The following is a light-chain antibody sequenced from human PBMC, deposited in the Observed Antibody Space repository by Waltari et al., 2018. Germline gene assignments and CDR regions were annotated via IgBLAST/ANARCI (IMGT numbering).Light chain of an antibody. V-gene: IGLV2-14*01. CDR3: SSYTSSSSRV. Sequence: QSALTQPASVSGSPGQSITISCTGPSRDIGCYNYDSWYQQHPGKAPKLMIYDVSKRPSGVSNRFSGSKAGNTVSLTISGLQTVDEADYYCSSYTSSSSRVFGTGTKVTVL. CDR1: SRDIGCYNY. J-gene: IGLJ1*01. CDR2: DVS.